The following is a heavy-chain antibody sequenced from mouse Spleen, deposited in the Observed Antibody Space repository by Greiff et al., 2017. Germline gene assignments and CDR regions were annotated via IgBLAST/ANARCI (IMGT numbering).Heavy chain of an antibody. V-gene: IGHV1-5*01. Sequence: VQLQQSGTVLARPGASVKMSCKASGYSFTSYWMHWVKQRPGQGLEWIGAIYPGNSDTSYNQKFKGKAKLTAVTSASTAYMELSSLTNEDSAVYYCTREGITTYAMDYWGQGTSVTVSS. CDR2: IYPGNSDT. J-gene: IGHJ4*01. D-gene: IGHD1-1*01. CDR1: GYSFTSYW. CDR3: TREGITTYAMDY.